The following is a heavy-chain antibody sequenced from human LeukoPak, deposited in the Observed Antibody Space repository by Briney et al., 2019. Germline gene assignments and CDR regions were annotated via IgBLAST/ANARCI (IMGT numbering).Heavy chain of an antibody. V-gene: IGHV4-34*01. J-gene: IGHJ4*02. Sequence: SETLSLTCSVYGGSLNGYYWSWIRQPPGKGLEWIGEINRSGTTNYNPSLKSRVTMSLDTSKNQFSLRLNSLTAADMAVYYCARVPLRFLEPFDFWGQGTLVTVSS. CDR1: GGSLNGYY. CDR2: INRSGTT. D-gene: IGHD3-3*01. CDR3: ARVPLRFLEPFDF.